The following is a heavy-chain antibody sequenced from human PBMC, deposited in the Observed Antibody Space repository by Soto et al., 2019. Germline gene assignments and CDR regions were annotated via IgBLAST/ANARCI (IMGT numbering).Heavy chain of an antibody. CDR3: AREVLGYCSSTSCPPYYYYGMDV. D-gene: IGHD2-2*01. CDR1: GGTFSSYA. CDR2: IIPIFGTA. Sequence: ASVKVSCKASGGTFSSYAISWVRQAPGQGLEWMGGIIPIFGTANYAQKFQGRVTIAADESTSTAYMERSSLRSEDTAVYYCAREVLGYCSSTSCPPYYYYGMDVWGQGTTVTVSS. V-gene: IGHV1-69*13. J-gene: IGHJ6*02.